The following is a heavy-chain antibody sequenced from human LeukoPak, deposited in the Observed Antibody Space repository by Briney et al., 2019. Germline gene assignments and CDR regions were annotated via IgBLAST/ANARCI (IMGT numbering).Heavy chain of an antibody. Sequence: ASVKVSCKASGYTFTGYYMHWVRQAPGQGLEWMGWINPNSGGTNYAQKFQGRVTVTRDTSISTAYMELSRLRSDDTAVYYCARDLRFNYYDSSGYYYSSINYWGQGTLVTVSS. CDR2: INPNSGGT. CDR1: GYTFTGYY. V-gene: IGHV1-2*02. CDR3: ARDLRFNYYDSSGYYYSSINY. D-gene: IGHD3-22*01. J-gene: IGHJ4*02.